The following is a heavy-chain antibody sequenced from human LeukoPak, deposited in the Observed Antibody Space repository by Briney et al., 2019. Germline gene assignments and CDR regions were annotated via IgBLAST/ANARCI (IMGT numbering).Heavy chain of an antibody. J-gene: IGHJ4*02. V-gene: IGHV4-59*11. CDR1: GVSISTHY. Sequence: SETLSLTCNVSGVSISTHYWSWIRQSPGKGLEWIGHIYHNGITNYNPSLKSRVTISIDTSKNEFSLKLTSVTAADTAVYYCAREANYYGSGSYFEGTFDYWGQGSLVTVSS. D-gene: IGHD3-10*01. CDR3: AREANYYGSGSYFEGTFDY. CDR2: IYHNGIT.